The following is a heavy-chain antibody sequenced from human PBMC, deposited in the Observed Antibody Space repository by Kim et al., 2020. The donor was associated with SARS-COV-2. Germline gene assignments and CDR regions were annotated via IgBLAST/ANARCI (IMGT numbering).Heavy chain of an antibody. D-gene: IGHD3-9*01. Sequence: GGSLRLSCAASGFTFSSYSMNWVRQAPGKGLEWVSSISSSSSYIYYADSVKGRFTISRDNAKNSLYLQMNSLRAEDTAVYYCARDVEYYDILPGYYKPYYFDYWGQGTLVTVSS. CDR1: GFTFSSYS. V-gene: IGHV3-21*01. CDR3: ARDVEYYDILPGYYKPYYFDY. J-gene: IGHJ4*02. CDR2: ISSSSSYI.